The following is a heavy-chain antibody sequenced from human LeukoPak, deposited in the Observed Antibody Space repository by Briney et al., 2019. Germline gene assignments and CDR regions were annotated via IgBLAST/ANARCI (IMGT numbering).Heavy chain of an antibody. CDR2: IYSGGST. Sequence: GGSLRLSCAASGFTVSSNYMSWVRQAPGKGLEWVSVIYSGGSTYYADSVKGRFTISRDNAKNSLDLQINSLTVEDTAIYYCVRDDGDVWGQGTLVTVSS. CDR1: GFTVSSNY. CDR3: VRDDGDV. V-gene: IGHV3-66*01. J-gene: IGHJ4*02.